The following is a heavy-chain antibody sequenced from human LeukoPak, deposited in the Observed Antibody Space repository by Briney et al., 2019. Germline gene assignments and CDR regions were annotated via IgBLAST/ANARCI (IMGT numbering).Heavy chain of an antibody. CDR2: ISSNGGST. V-gene: IGHV3-64D*06. D-gene: IGHD1-1*01. CDR3: VKDLTYLNRNDGHNTFDI. CDR1: GFSFSSYA. J-gene: IGHJ3*02. Sequence: TGGSLRFCCSASGFSFSSYAMHGVRQAPGKGLEYVSAISSNGGSTYYADSVKGRFTISRDNSKNTLYLQMSSLRAEDTAVYYCVKDLTYLNRNDGHNTFDIWGQRTMVTVSS.